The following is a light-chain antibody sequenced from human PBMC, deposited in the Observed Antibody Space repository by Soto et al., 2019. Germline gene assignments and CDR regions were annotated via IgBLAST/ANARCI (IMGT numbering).Light chain of an antibody. Sequence: EIVLTQSPATLSLSPGNRATLSCRASESVSRYLAWYQQKPGQAPRLLIYDASSRAAGIPARCSGSGSGTDFTLTITSLEPEDCAVYYCQQRSDWPSTFGGGTKVEIK. CDR3: QQRSDWPST. CDR1: ESVSRY. V-gene: IGKV3-11*01. J-gene: IGKJ4*01. CDR2: DAS.